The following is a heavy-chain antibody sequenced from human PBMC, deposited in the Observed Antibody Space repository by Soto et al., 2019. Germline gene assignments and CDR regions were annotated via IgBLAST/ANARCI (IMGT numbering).Heavy chain of an antibody. J-gene: IGHJ6*02. CDR3: ASQYCGGDCYSPTYYYYYGMDV. D-gene: IGHD2-21*02. Sequence: GESLKISCKGSGYSFTSYWIGWVRQMPGKGLECMGIIYPGDSDTRYSPSFQGHVTISADKSVSTAYLQWSSLKASDTAMYYCASQYCGGDCYSPTYYYYYGMDVWGQGTTVTVSS. CDR2: IYPGDSDT. CDR1: GYSFTSYW. V-gene: IGHV5-51*01.